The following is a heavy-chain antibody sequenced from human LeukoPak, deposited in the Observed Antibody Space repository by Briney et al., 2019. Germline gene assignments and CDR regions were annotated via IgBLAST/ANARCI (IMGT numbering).Heavy chain of an antibody. J-gene: IGHJ6*04. V-gene: IGHV4-34*01. CDR1: GGSFSDYY. D-gene: IGHD2/OR15-2a*01. Sequence: SETLSLTCAVCGGSFSDYYWNWIRQPPGKGLEWIGEINHSGTTNYNPSPKSRVTISVDTSKNQFSLRLSAVTAADTAVYHCARGLRLPSRSTPAVPHVWGKGTTVTVSA. CDR3: ARGLRLPSRSTPAVPHV. CDR2: INHSGTT.